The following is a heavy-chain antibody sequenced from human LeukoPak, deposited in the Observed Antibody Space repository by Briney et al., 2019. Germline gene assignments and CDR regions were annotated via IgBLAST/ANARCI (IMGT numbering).Heavy chain of an antibody. CDR3: AREEAKSSSVLLPGAFDI. CDR2: IIPILGIA. CDR1: GGTFSSYA. Sequence: SVKVSCKASGGTFSSYAISWVRQAPGQGLEWMGRIIPILGIANYAQKFQGRATITADKSTSTAYMELSSLRSEDTAVYYCAREEAKSSSVLLPGAFDIWGQGTMVTVSS. J-gene: IGHJ3*02. V-gene: IGHV1-69*04. D-gene: IGHD6-13*01.